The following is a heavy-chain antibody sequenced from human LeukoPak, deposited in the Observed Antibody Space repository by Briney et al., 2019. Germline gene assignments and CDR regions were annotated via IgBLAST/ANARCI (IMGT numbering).Heavy chain of an antibody. Sequence: SETLSLTCTVSGGSISSYYWSWIRQPAGKGLEWIGRIYTSGSTNYNPSLKSRVTMSVDTSKNQFSLKLSSVTAADTAVYYCARGEYYDTNAYYFDHWGQGTLVTVPS. V-gene: IGHV4-4*07. D-gene: IGHD3-22*01. CDR1: GGSISSYY. CDR3: ARGEYYDTNAYYFDH. CDR2: IYTSGST. J-gene: IGHJ4*02.